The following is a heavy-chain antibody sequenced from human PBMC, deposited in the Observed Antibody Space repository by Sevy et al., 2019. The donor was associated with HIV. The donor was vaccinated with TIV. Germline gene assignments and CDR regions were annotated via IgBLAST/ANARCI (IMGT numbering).Heavy chain of an antibody. Sequence: GGSLRLSCTVSGFIFSNFAMHWVRQAPGKGLEWVAVTSYDGSHKYYADSMKGRFTVSRDNSRNILSLEMNSLRRDDTAVYYCARGENDDEFFQYWGQGTLVTVS. V-gene: IGHV3-30*04. CDR3: ARGENDDEFFQY. CDR1: GFIFSNFA. CDR2: TSYDGSHK. D-gene: IGHD1-26*01. J-gene: IGHJ1*01.